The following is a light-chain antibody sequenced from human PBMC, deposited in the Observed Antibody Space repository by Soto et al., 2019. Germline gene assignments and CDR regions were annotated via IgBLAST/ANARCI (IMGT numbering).Light chain of an antibody. V-gene: IGKV3-20*01. Sequence: EIVLTQSPGTLSLSPGERATLSCRASQRVSSSYLAWYQQKPGQAPRLLIYGASSRATGIPDRFSGSGSGTDFTLTISRLEPEDFAVCYCQQYGSSLTWTFGQGTKVDIK. J-gene: IGKJ1*01. CDR2: GAS. CDR1: QRVSSSY. CDR3: QQYGSSLTWT.